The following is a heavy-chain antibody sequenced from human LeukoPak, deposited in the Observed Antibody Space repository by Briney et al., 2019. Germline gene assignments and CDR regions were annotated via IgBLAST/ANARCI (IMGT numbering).Heavy chain of an antibody. J-gene: IGHJ3*02. CDR3: ASCSSTSCSSRVQDAFDI. CDR2: INPNSGGT. D-gene: IGHD2-2*01. Sequence: ASVKVSCKASGYTFTGYYMHWVRQAPGQGLEWMGWINPNSGGTNYAQKFQGRVTMTRDTSISTAYMELSRLRSDDTAVYYCASCSSTSCSSRVQDAFDIWGQGTMVTVSS. V-gene: IGHV1-2*02. CDR1: GYTFTGYY.